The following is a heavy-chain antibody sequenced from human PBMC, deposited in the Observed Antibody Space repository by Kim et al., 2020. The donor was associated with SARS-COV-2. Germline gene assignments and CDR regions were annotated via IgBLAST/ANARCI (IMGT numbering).Heavy chain of an antibody. CDR3: AGGLVAASRREYFLR. Sequence: SETLSLTCAVYGGSFSTYHWSWIRQPPGKGLEWIGEINHSGTTYYNPSLKSRVTISIDTSKNQFSLKLTSVTAADTAVYHCAGGLVAASRREYFLRWGQGTLVTVSS. J-gene: IGHJ1*01. V-gene: IGHV4-34*01. D-gene: IGHD2-15*01. CDR2: INHSGTT. CDR1: GGSFSTYH.